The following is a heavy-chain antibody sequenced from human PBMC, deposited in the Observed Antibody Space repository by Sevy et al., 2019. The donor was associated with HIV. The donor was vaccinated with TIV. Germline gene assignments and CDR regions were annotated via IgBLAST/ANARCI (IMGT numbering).Heavy chain of an antibody. CDR1: GGSISSSSYY. D-gene: IGHD6-13*01. Sequence: SETLSLTCTVSGGSISSSSYYWGWIRQPPGKGLEWIGSIYYSGCTYYNPSLKSRVTISVDTSKNQFSLKLSSVTAADTAVYYCARFYSSSWEIDYWGQGTLVTVSS. J-gene: IGHJ4*02. CDR2: IYYSGCT. CDR3: ARFYSSSWEIDY. V-gene: IGHV4-39*01.